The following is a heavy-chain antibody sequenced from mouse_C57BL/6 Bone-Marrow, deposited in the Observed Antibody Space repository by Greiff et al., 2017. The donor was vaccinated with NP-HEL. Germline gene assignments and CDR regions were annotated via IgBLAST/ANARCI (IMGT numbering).Heavy chain of an antibody. CDR2: IWSGGST. J-gene: IGHJ4*01. CDR1: GFSLTSYG. Sequence: VKLMESGPGLVQPSQSLSITCTVSGFSLTSYGVHWVRQSPGKGLEWLGVIWSGGSTDYNAAFISRLSISKDNSKSQVFFKMNSRQADDTAIYYCARRGHYYGSSYAMDYWGQGTSVTVSS. V-gene: IGHV2-2*01. CDR3: ARRGHYYGSSYAMDY. D-gene: IGHD1-1*01.